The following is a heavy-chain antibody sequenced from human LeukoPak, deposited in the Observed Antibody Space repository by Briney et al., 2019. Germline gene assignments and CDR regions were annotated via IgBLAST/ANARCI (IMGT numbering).Heavy chain of an antibody. CDR3: ARRLGIAAAVGTWFDP. CDR2: IYYSGST. Sequence: SETLSLTCTVSGGSISSYYWSWIRQPPGKGLEWIGYIYYSGSTNYNPSHKSRVTISVDTSKNQFSLKLSSVTAADTAVYYCARRLGIAAAVGTWFDPWGQGTLVTVSS. J-gene: IGHJ5*02. V-gene: IGHV4-59*01. D-gene: IGHD6-13*01. CDR1: GGSISSYY.